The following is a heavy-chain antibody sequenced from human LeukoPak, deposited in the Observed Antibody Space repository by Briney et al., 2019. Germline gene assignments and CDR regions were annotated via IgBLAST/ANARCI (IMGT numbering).Heavy chain of an antibody. V-gene: IGHV3-21*01. CDR3: ARDPSIAVAGIDY. CDR1: GFTFSSYS. J-gene: IGHJ4*02. CDR2: ISSSSSYI. Sequence: GGSLRLSCAASGFTFSSYSMNWVRQVPGKGLEWVSSISSSSSYIYYADSVKGRFTISRDNAKNSLYLQMNSLRAEDTAVYYCARDPSIAVAGIDYWGQGTLVTVSS. D-gene: IGHD6-19*01.